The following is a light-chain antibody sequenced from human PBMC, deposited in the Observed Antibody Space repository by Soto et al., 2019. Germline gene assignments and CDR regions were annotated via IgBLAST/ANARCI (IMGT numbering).Light chain of an antibody. CDR2: DAS. Sequence: EIVLTQSPATLSLSPGERATLSCRASQSVSSYLAWYQHKPGQAPRLLIYDASNRATGIPARFSGSGSGTEFPLTISSLEPEDFAVYYCQQPGTFCQATNVQIK. V-gene: IGKV3-11*01. CDR1: QSVSSY. CDR3: QQPGT. J-gene: IGKJ1*01.